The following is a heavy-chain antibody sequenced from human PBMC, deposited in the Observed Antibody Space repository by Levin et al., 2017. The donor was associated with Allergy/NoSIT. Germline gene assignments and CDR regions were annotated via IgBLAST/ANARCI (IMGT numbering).Heavy chain of an antibody. Sequence: LSLTCAASGFTFGTYAMSWVRQAPGKGLEWVSAISGSGGSTYYADSVKGRFTISRDNSKNTLYLQMNSLRGEDTAVYYCAKDRGLDYYGSGSPDYWGQGTLVTVSS. J-gene: IGHJ4*02. CDR2: ISGSGGST. D-gene: IGHD3-10*01. CDR1: GFTFGTYA. CDR3: AKDRGLDYYGSGSPDY. V-gene: IGHV3-23*01.